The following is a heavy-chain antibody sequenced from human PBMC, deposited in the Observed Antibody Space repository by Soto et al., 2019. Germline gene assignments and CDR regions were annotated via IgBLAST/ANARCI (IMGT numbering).Heavy chain of an antibody. J-gene: IGHJ6*02. CDR2: IFSNDEK. Sequence: QVTLKESGPVLVKPTETLTLTCTVSGFSLSNARMGVSWIRQPPGQALEWLAHIFSNDEKSYSTSLKSRLTISKDTSKSQVVLTMTNMDPVDTATYYCARTYDFWSGQSLVGAGMDVWGQGTTVTVSS. D-gene: IGHD3-3*01. V-gene: IGHV2-26*01. CDR1: GFSLSNARMG. CDR3: ARTYDFWSGQSLVGAGMDV.